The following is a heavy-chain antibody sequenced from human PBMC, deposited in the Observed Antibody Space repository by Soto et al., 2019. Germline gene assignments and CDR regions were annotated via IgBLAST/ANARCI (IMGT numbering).Heavy chain of an antibody. V-gene: IGHV3-23*01. CDR3: AKRSSSWYFGY. Sequence: GGSLRLSCAASGFTFSSYAMNWVRQAPGKGLEWVSVISGSDGSTYYADSVKGRFTISRDNSKNTLNLQMNSLRAEDTAVYYCAKRSSSWYFGYWGQGTLVTVSS. CDR2: ISGSDGST. CDR1: GFTFSSYA. J-gene: IGHJ4*02. D-gene: IGHD6-13*01.